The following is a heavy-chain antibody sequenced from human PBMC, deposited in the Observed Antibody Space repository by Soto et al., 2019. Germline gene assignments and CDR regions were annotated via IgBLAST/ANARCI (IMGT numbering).Heavy chain of an antibody. CDR3: ARGHVGFLEWLLSY. CDR1: GFTFSSYA. V-gene: IGHV3-30-3*01. Sequence: QVQLVESGGGVVQPGRSLRLSCAASGFTFSSYAMHWVRQAPGKGPEWVAVISYDGSNKYYADSVKGRFTISRDNSKNTLYLQMNSLRAEDTAVYYCARGHVGFLEWLLSYWGQGTLVTVSS. CDR2: ISYDGSNK. J-gene: IGHJ4*02. D-gene: IGHD3-3*01.